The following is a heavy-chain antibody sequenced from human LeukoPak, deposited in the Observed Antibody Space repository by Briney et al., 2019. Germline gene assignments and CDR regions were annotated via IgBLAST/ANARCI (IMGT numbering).Heavy chain of an antibody. J-gene: IGHJ4*02. CDR1: GFTFSHYW. Sequence: GGSLRLSCTASGFTFSHYWMAWVRQAPGKGPEWVANVKQDESSKCYADSVKGRFTISRDNAKNSLYLQMNGLRVEDTALYYCVRDYDGDLDYWGQGTLVTVSS. D-gene: IGHD4-23*01. CDR3: VRDYDGDLDY. CDR2: VKQDESSK. V-gene: IGHV3-7*01.